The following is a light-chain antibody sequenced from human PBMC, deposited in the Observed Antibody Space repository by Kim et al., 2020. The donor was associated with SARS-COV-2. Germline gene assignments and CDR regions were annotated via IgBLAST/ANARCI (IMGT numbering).Light chain of an antibody. J-gene: IGKJ1*01. CDR3: QQYGTSPRWA. V-gene: IGKV3-20*01. CDR2: AAF. CDR1: QSVRDNF. Sequence: DIVLTQSPGTLSLSPGERATLSCRASQSVRDNFLAWYQQKPGQAPRLLIYAAFTTATGVPDRFSGSGSGTDFTLIISRVEPDDSAVYYWQQYGTSPRWAFGQGTKVDIK.